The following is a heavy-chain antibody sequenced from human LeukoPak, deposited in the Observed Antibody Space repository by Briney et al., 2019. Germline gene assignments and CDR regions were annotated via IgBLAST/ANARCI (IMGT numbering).Heavy chain of an antibody. Sequence: SETLSLTCTVSGGSISSYYWSWIRQPPGKGLEWIEYLYSSGSTNYNPSLESRVTITEDTSKNQLSLRLNSVTAADTAAYYCSRAFRGGYYMDVWGKGTTVTVSS. V-gene: IGHV4-59*01. CDR2: LYSSGST. D-gene: IGHD3-16*01. CDR3: SRAFRGGYYMDV. CDR1: GGSISSYY. J-gene: IGHJ6*03.